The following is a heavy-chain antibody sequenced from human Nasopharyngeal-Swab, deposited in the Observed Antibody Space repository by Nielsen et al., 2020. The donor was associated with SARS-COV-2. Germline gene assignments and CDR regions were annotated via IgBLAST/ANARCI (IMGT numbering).Heavy chain of an antibody. CDR1: GFSLSTSGMC. Sequence: SGPTLVQPTQTLTLTCTFSGFSLSTSGMCVSWIRQPPGKALEWLARIDWDDDKYYSTSLKTRLTISKDTSKNQVVLTMTNMDPVDTATYYCARIRVGASNNWFDPWGQGTLVTVSS. CDR2: IDWDDDK. V-gene: IGHV2-70*11. D-gene: IGHD1-26*01. J-gene: IGHJ5*02. CDR3: ARIRVGASNNWFDP.